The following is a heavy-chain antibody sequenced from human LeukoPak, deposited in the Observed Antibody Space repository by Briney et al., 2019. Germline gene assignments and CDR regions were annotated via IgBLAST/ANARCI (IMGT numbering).Heavy chain of an antibody. J-gene: IGHJ4*02. CDR1: GYTFTGYY. CDR3: ARDRYDGIAVAYYFDY. Sequence: ASVKVSCKASGYTFTGYYMHWVRQAPGQGLEWMGWINPNSGGTNYAQKFQGRVTVTRDTSISTAYMELSRLRSDDTAVYYCARDRYDGIAVAYYFDYWGQGTLVTVSS. V-gene: IGHV1-2*02. CDR2: INPNSGGT. D-gene: IGHD6-19*01.